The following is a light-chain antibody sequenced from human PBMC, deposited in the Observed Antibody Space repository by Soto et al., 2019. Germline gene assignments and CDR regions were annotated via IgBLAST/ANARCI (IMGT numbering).Light chain of an antibody. CDR1: QTIGAN. CDR2: DAY. CDR3: QQSYTPVYT. J-gene: IGKJ2*01. V-gene: IGKV1-39*01. Sequence: EIRVTRAPACVCACVCGRITMTWGATQTIGANLNWYRQKPGKAPSFLIYDAYTLQSGVPSRFSGLGSGTDFALTITSLQPDDSATYYCQQSYTPVYTFGQGTKVDIK.